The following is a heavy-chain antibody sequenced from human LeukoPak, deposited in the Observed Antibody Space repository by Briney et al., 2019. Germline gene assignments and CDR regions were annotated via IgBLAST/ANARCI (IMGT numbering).Heavy chain of an antibody. D-gene: IGHD2-15*01. CDR2: ISTSSSYI. CDR3: AKDQAYCTGGNCYYYFYYLDV. CDR1: GFTFSSYS. Sequence: GGSLRLSCAASGFTFSSYSMSWVRQAPGKGLEWVSSISTSSSYIYYADSVKGRFTISRDNAKNSLYLQMNSLRAEDTAVYYCAKDQAYCTGGNCYYYFYYLDVWGRGTTVTVSS. V-gene: IGHV3-21*01. J-gene: IGHJ6*03.